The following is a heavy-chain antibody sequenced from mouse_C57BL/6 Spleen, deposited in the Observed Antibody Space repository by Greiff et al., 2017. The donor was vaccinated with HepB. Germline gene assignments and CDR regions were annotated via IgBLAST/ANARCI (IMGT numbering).Heavy chain of an antibody. CDR3: ARELHYYAMDY. CDR1: GYTFTDYY. V-gene: IGHV1-19*01. J-gene: IGHJ4*01. CDR2: INPYNGGT. Sequence: EVQLQQSGPVLVKPGASVKMSCKASGYTFTDYYMNWVKQSHGKSLEWIGVINPYNGGTSYNQKFKGKATLTVDKSSSTAYMELNSLTSEDSAVYYCARELHYYAMDYWGQGTSVTVSS.